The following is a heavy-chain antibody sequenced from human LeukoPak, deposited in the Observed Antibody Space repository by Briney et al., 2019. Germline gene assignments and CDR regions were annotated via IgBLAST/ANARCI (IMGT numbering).Heavy chain of an antibody. V-gene: IGHV3-11*04. CDR1: GFTFSDYY. D-gene: IGHD3-22*01. Sequence: GGSLRLSCAASGFTFSDYYMSWIRQAPGKGLEWVSYISSSGSTIYYADSVKGRFTISRDNSKNTLYLQMNSLRAEDTAVYYCARGAVDYYDSSGFPVDYWGQGTLVTVSS. CDR2: ISSSGSTI. J-gene: IGHJ4*02. CDR3: ARGAVDYYDSSGFPVDY.